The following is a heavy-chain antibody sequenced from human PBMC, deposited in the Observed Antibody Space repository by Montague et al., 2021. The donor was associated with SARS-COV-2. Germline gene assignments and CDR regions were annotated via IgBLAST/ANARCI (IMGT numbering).Heavy chain of an antibody. CDR1: GFTFSSYW. CDR3: AREMGSSLGGYYYGTDV. Sequence: SLRLSCAASGFTFSSYWMHWVRQAPGKGLVWVSRINSDGSSTSYADSVKGRFTISRDNAKNTLYLQMNSLRAEDTAVYYCAREMGSSLGGYYYGTDVWGQGTTVTVSS. CDR2: INSDGSST. J-gene: IGHJ6*02. D-gene: IGHD6-6*01. V-gene: IGHV3-74*01.